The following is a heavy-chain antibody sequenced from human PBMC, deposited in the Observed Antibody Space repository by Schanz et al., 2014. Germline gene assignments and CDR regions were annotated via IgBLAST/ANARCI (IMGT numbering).Heavy chain of an antibody. CDR1: GFSFSDYG. CDR2: ISYHGSER. J-gene: IGHJ4*02. CDR3: AKSYATSGYSGFDY. D-gene: IGHD3-22*01. Sequence: QVQLVESGGGVVQPGRSLRLSCAGSGFSFSDYGMHWVRQAPGRGLEWVAVISYHGSERYYVDSVKGRFTISRDNSKNTLYLQMNRLRPADTAVYFCAKSYATSGYSGFDYWGQGTLVTVSS. V-gene: IGHV3-30*18.